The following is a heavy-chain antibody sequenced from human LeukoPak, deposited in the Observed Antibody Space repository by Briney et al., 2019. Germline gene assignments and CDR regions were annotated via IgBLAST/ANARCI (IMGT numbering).Heavy chain of an antibody. D-gene: IGHD5-12*01. CDR3: ARVFLGGYAPRGYFDL. J-gene: IGHJ2*01. Sequence: GGSLRLSCAASGFTFSSYAMHWVRQAPGKGLEWVAVISYDGSNKYYADSVKGRFTISRDNSKNTLYLQMNSLRAEDTAVYYCARVFLGGYAPRGYFDLWGRGTLVTVSS. CDR1: GFTFSSYA. V-gene: IGHV3-30-3*01. CDR2: ISYDGSNK.